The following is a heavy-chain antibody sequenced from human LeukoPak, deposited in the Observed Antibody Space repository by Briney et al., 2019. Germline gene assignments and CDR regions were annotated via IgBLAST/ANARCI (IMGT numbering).Heavy chain of an antibody. D-gene: IGHD1-20*01. CDR3: ARDPGYTANWNYFDY. Sequence: SETLSLTCAVAGYSISSGYYWGCIRQPPGKGLEWIVTFHHPGTTYYNPSLSSRVTISVDTSKNQFSLRLDSVTAADTAVYFCARDPGYTANWNYFDYWGQGALVTVSS. J-gene: IGHJ4*02. V-gene: IGHV4-38-2*02. CDR1: GYSISSGYY. CDR2: FHHPGTT.